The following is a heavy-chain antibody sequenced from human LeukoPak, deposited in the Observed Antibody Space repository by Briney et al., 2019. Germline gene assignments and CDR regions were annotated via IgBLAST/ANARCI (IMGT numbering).Heavy chain of an antibody. D-gene: IGHD6-19*01. CDR2: IYYSGGT. J-gene: IGHJ4*02. CDR3: ARHGQYTSAWYDY. V-gene: IGHV4-59*08. Sequence: SETLSPTCTVSGGSISGYYWSWIRQPPGKGLEWIGYIYYSGGTNYNPSLTSRVTISVDTSKNHFSLKLSSVTAADTALYYCARHGQYTSAWYDYWGQGTLVTVSS. CDR1: GGSISGYY.